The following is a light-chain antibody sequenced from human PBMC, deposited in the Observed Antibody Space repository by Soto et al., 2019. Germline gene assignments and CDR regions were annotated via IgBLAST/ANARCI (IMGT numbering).Light chain of an antibody. Sequence: EIVLTQSPGTLSLSPGERATLSCRASQSVGSKLAWYRQAPGQAPRLLIYGASTRASDTPARFSGSGAGTDFNLTISRLEPEDFAVYYCQQYGSSRTWTFGQGTKVEIK. CDR1: QSVGSK. J-gene: IGKJ1*01. V-gene: IGKV3-20*01. CDR2: GAS. CDR3: QQYGSSRTWT.